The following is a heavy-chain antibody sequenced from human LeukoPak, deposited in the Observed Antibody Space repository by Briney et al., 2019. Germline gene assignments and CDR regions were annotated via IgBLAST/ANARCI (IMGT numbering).Heavy chain of an antibody. CDR1: GASISSSGYY. J-gene: IGHJ6*03. V-gene: IGHV4-39*01. D-gene: IGHD3-3*01. CDR3: VRHEWNYYYYYVDV. CDR2: IYYSGST. Sequence: SETLSLTCTVSGASISSSGYYWGWLRQPPGRGLEWIGSIYYSGSTYYNPSLKSRVTISVDTSKNQCSLKLTSVTAADTAMYYCVRHEWNYYYYYVDVWGKGTTVTVSS.